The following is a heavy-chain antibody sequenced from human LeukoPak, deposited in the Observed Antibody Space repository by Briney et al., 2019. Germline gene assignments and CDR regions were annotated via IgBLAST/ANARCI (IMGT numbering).Heavy chain of an antibody. V-gene: IGHV1-2*02. CDR2: INPNSGGT. CDR1: GYTVTGYY. CDR3: AREGFAYYDSSGLDP. J-gene: IGHJ5*02. D-gene: IGHD3-22*01. Sequence: ASVKVSCKASGYTVTGYYMHWVRQAPGQGLEWRGWINPNSGGTNYAQKFQGRVTMTRDTSISTAYMELSRLRSEDTAVYYCAREGFAYYDSSGLDPWGQGTLVTVSS.